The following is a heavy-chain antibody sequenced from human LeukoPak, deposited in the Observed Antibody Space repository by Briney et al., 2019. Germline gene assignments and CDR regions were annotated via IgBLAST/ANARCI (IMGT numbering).Heavy chain of an antibody. J-gene: IGHJ4*02. CDR2: VSYSGST. D-gene: IGHD2-15*01. CDR1: GDSISSSRYY. CDR3: AREGFCSGDSCYSVVDY. Sequence: SETLSLTCTVSGDSISSSRYYWGWIRQPPGKGLEWIGSVSYSGSTYYNPSLKSRVTVSADTSKNHFSLKLSFVTAADTAVYYCAREGFCSGDSCYSVVDYWGQGTLVTVSS. V-gene: IGHV4-39*07.